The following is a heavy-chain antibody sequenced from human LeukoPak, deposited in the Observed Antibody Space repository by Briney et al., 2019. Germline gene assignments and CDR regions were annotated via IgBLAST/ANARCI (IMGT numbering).Heavy chain of an antibody. D-gene: IGHD3-16*01. CDR1: GGSISSSSYY. CDR2: IYYSGST. CDR3: ARHQGGY. Sequence: SETLSLTCAVSGGSISSSSYYWGWIRQPPGKGLEWIGYIYYSGSTNYNPSLKSRVTISVDTSKNQFSLKLSSVTAADTAVYYCARHQGGYWGQGTLVTVSS. J-gene: IGHJ4*02. V-gene: IGHV4-61*05.